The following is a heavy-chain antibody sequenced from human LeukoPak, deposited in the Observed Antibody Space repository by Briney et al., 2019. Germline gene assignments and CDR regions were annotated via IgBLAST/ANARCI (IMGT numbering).Heavy chain of an antibody. Sequence: GGSLRLSCAASGFTFSSYAMHWVRQAPWKGLEYVSAISSNGGSTYYANSVKGRLTISRDNSKNTLYLQMGSLRAEDMAVYYCARDSSGWPYYFDYWGQGTLVTVSS. CDR2: ISSNGGST. CDR3: ARDSSGWPYYFDY. V-gene: IGHV3-64*01. J-gene: IGHJ4*02. D-gene: IGHD6-19*01. CDR1: GFTFSSYA.